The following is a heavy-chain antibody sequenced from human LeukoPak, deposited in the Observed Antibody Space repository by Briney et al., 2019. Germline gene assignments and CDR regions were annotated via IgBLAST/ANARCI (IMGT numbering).Heavy chain of an antibody. CDR3: ARDLNGFDS. J-gene: IGHJ4*02. CDR1: GFTFSSYW. V-gene: IGHV3-74*01. D-gene: IGHD2-8*01. CDR2: IKTDGSST. Sequence: GGSLRLSCAASGFTFSSYWMHWVRQAPGKGLVWVSHIKTDGSSTSYADSVKGRFTISRDNAKSTLYLLINTLRADDTAVYYCARDLNGFDSWGQGTLVTVSS.